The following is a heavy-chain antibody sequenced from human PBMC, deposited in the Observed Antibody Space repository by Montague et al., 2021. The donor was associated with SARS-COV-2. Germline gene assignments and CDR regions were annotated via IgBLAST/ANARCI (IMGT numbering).Heavy chain of an antibody. CDR2: INHRGST. Sequence: SETLSLTCSVSGGSISSGGHYWTWIRQPPGKGLEWIEEINHRGSTNYNPSLKSRVTISVDTSKNQFSLKMTSVTAADTAVYYCARGRQHINMVVVVVTGGEYYFDFWGQGTLVAVSS. J-gene: IGHJ4*02. CDR3: ARGRQHINMVVVVVTGGEYYFDF. CDR1: GGSISSGGHY. V-gene: IGHV4-39*07. D-gene: IGHD3-22*01.